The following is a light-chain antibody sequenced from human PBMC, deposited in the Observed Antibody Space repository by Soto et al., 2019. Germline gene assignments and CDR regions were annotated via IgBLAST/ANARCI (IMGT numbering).Light chain of an antibody. CDR1: QSVSSY. V-gene: IGKV3-11*01. J-gene: IGKJ1*01. CDR2: DAS. Sequence: EIVLTQSPGTLSLSPGERATLSCRASQSVSSYLAWYQQKPGQAPRLLIYDASNRATGIPARFSGSGSGTDFTLTISGLEPEDFAVYYCQQRSNWPFGQGTKVDI. CDR3: QQRSNWP.